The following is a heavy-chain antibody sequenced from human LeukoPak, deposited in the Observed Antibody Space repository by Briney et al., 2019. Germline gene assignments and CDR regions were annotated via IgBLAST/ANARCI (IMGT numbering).Heavy chain of an antibody. D-gene: IGHD6-13*01. CDR2: INTDGSST. Sequence: GGSLRLSCAASGFTFSSYWMHWVRHAPGKGLVWVSHINTDGSSTSYADSVKGRFTISRDNAKNTLYLQMNSLRAEDTAVYYCARAADPLYYFDYWGQGTLVTVSS. J-gene: IGHJ4*02. CDR3: ARAADPLYYFDY. V-gene: IGHV3-74*01. CDR1: GFTFSSYW.